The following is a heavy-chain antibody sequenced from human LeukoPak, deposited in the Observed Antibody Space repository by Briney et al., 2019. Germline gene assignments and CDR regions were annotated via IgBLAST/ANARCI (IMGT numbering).Heavy chain of an antibody. D-gene: IGHD3-10*01. CDR3: ARVSGDGSGSYYTYYFDY. CDR2: ISAYNGNT. CDR1: GYTFTSYG. V-gene: IGHV1-18*01. J-gene: IGHJ4*02. Sequence: ASVKVSCKASGYTFTSYGISWVRQAPGQGLEWMGWISAYNGNTNYAQKLQGRVTMTTDTPTSTAYMELRSLRSDDTAVYYCARVSGDGSGSYYTYYFDYWGQGTLVTVSS.